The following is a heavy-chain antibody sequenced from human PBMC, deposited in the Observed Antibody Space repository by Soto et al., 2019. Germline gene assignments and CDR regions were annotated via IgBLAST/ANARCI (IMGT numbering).Heavy chain of an antibody. CDR1: RGSINSPNW. CDR2: IIHTGTT. J-gene: IGHJ4*02. Sequence: QVQLQESGPGLVKPSGTLSLTCGVFRGSINSPNWWHCVRQPPGKGLEWIGEIIHTGTTNYNPSLESRVTMSVDKSKNQFSLRLSSVTAADTAVYYCARGLIQWLAPEYWGQGILVTVSS. D-gene: IGHD6-19*01. CDR3: ARGLIQWLAPEY. V-gene: IGHV4-4*02.